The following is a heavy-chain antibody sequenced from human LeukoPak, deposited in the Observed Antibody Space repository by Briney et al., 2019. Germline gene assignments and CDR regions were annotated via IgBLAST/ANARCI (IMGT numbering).Heavy chain of an antibody. V-gene: IGHV1-46*01. J-gene: IGHJ4*02. CDR1: GYTFTSYY. CDR2: INPSGGST. D-gene: IGHD3-10*02. CDR3: ARVPTRVGYFDY. Sequence: GASVKVSCKASGYTFTSYYMHWVRQAPGQGLEWMGIINPSGGSTSYAQKYQGRVTMTRDTSTSTVYMELSSLRSEDTAVYYCARVPTRVGYFDYWGQGTLVTVSS.